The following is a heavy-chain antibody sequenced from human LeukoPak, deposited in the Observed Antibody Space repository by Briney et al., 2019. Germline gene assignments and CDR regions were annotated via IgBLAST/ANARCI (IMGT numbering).Heavy chain of an antibody. Sequence: SETLSLTCKVSGASINNNYYYWGCIRQPPGKGLEWIGNIYYSGRTYCNPSLKSRVTISVDTSKNQFSLKLSSVTAADTAVYYCASLYDFWRGRYFQHWGQGTLVTVSS. CDR2: IYYSGRT. CDR1: GASINNNYYY. V-gene: IGHV4-39*07. CDR3: ASLYDFWRGRYFQH. J-gene: IGHJ1*01. D-gene: IGHD3-3*01.